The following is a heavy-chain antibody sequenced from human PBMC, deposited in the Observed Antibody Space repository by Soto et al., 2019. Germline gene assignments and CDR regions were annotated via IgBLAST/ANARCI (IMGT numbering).Heavy chain of an antibody. D-gene: IGHD6-13*01. J-gene: IGHJ4*02. CDR1: GYTFTNYA. CDR2: VNTYNGNP. V-gene: IGHV1-18*01. Sequence: QVLLVQSGVEVKKPGASVKVSCKASGYTFTNYAISWVRQAPGRGLEWMGWVNTYNGNPNYAQIFQGRVTMTTDTSTGTAYMELRSLKSDDSAVYYCARDSQYSTSWQRFDSWGQGTLVTVSS. CDR3: ARDSQYSTSWQRFDS.